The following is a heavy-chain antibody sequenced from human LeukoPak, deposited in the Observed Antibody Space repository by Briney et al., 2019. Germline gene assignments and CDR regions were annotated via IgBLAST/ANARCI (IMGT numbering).Heavy chain of an antibody. CDR2: ISTGSSTI. CDR1: GFSFSIYS. Sequence: QAGGSLRLSCAASGFSFSIYSMNWVRQAPGKGLEWISCISTGSSTIYYADSVKGRFTISRDNAKNSLYLQMNSLRDEDTAVYYCARSRVDYWGQGTLVTVSS. J-gene: IGHJ4*02. V-gene: IGHV3-48*02. CDR3: ARSRVDY.